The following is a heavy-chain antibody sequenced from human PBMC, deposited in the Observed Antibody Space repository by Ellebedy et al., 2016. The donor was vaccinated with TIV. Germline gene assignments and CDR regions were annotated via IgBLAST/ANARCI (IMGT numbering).Heavy chain of an antibody. Sequence: PGGSLRFSCSASGFTFTTYAMHWVRQAPGKGLEYVSAITGDGGSTYYADSVKGRFTISRDNSKHTLYLQMSSLRAEDTAVYYCARETGRSTYDFWSGYLEDYYYYYGMDVWGQGTTVTVSS. D-gene: IGHD3-3*01. CDR1: GFTFTTYA. CDR3: ARETGRSTYDFWSGYLEDYYYYYGMDV. V-gene: IGHV3-64D*06. J-gene: IGHJ6*02. CDR2: ITGDGGST.